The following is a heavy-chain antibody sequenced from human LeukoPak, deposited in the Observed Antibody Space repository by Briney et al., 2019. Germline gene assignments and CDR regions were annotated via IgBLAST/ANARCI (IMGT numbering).Heavy chain of an antibody. D-gene: IGHD3-10*01. CDR3: AKDLGVRGVPAAFDY. CDR2: IYSDNT. V-gene: IGHV3-53*01. J-gene: IGHJ4*02. CDR1: GFTVSSNS. Sequence: GGSLRLSCTVSGFTVSSNSMSWVRQAPGKGLEWVSFIYSDNTHYSDSVKGRFTISRDNSKNTLYLQMNSLRAEDTAVYYCAKDLGVRGVPAAFDYWGQGTLVTVSS.